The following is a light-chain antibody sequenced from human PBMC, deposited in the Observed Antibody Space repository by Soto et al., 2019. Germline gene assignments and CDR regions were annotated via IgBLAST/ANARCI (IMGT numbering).Light chain of an antibody. Sequence: DIQMTQSPSSLSSSVGDRVTITCRASQNIRSYFNWYQQKPGKAPPLLIYATSSLQTGVPSRFSASGSGTDFSLVISDLQPEDSATYYCQQGYSSRWTSGRGTKVEI. CDR1: QNIRSY. J-gene: IGKJ1*01. CDR2: ATS. V-gene: IGKV1-39*01. CDR3: QQGYSSRWT.